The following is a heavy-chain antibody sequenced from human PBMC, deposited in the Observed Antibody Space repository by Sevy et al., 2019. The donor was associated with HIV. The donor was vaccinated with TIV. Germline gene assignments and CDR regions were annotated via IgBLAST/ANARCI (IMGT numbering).Heavy chain of an antibody. CDR1: GFTFGNYA. D-gene: IGHD3-22*01. Sequence: GGSLRLSCAVSGFTFGNYAMNWVRQAPGKGLEWVSTIYGSGGITYYADSVRGRFTISRDNSKNTLYLQMNSLRAEDTAVYYCAGGRYDSSGSFDAFDIWGQGTRVTVSS. V-gene: IGHV3-23*01. CDR3: AGGRYDSSGSFDAFDI. CDR2: IYGSGGIT. J-gene: IGHJ3*02.